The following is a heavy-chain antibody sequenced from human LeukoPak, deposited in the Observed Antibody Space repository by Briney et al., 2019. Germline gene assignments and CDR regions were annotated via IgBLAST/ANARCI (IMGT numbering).Heavy chain of an antibody. V-gene: IGHV4-4*02. CDR1: GGSISSNNW. D-gene: IGHD1-1*01. CDR3: ARXXINNWHSCDY. J-gene: IGHJ4*02. Sequence: SGTLSLTCAVSGGSISSNNWWGWVRQPPGKGLEWIGEIYHSGSPNYNPSLKSRVTISVDKSRNHFSLNLSSVTAADTAVYYCARXXINNWHSCDYWGQGTLVTVSS. CDR2: IYHSGSP.